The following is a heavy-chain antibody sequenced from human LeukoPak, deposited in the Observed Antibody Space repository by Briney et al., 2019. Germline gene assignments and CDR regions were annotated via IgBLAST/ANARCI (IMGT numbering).Heavy chain of an antibody. CDR1: GYSFTSYW. J-gene: IGHJ4*02. Sequence: GESLKISCKGSGYSFTSYWIGWVRQMPGKGLEWMGIIHPGDSDTRYSPSFQGQVTISADKSISTAYLQWSSLKASDTAMYYCARQWSGYYTGGYFDYWGQGTLVTVSS. V-gene: IGHV5-51*01. D-gene: IGHD3-3*01. CDR3: ARQWSGYYTGGYFDY. CDR2: IHPGDSDT.